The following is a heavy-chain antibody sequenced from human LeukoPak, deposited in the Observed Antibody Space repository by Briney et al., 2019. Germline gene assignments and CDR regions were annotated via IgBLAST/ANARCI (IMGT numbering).Heavy chain of an antibody. J-gene: IGHJ4*02. Sequence: GGSLRLSCAASGFTFSSYWMHWVRQAPGKGLVWVSRINTDGSSTSYADSVKGRFTISRDNAKNTLYLQMNSLRVEDTAVYYCARVRRYFDWDAIDYWGQGTLVTVSS. D-gene: IGHD3-9*01. CDR1: GFTFSSYW. CDR2: INTDGSST. CDR3: ARVRRYFDWDAIDY. V-gene: IGHV3-74*01.